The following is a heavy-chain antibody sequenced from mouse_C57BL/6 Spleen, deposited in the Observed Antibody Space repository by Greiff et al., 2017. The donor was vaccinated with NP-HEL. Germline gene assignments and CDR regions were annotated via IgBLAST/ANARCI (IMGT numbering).Heavy chain of an antibody. V-gene: IGHV1-82*01. D-gene: IGHD1-1*01. CDR3: ARSTTVTYYYAMDY. Sequence: QVQLQQSGPELVKPGASVKISCKASGYAFSSSWMNWVKQRPGKGLEWIGRIYPGDGDTNYNGKFKGKATLTADKSSSTAYMQLSSLTSEDSAVYFCARSTTVTYYYAMDYWGQGTSVTVSS. CDR1: GYAFSSSW. J-gene: IGHJ4*01. CDR2: IYPGDGDT.